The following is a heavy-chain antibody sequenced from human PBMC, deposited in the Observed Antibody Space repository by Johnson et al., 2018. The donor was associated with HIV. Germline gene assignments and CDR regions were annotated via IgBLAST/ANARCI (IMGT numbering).Heavy chain of an antibody. D-gene: IGHD6-19*01. CDR2: ISGSAGIT. J-gene: IGHJ3*02. Sequence: VQLVESGGGVVQPGRSLRLSCAASGFTFSDYYMSWVRQAPGKGLEWVSAISGSAGITYYADSVEGRFTISRDNSRNTLYLQMNSLRAEDTAVYYCAKDLELSPGTARAVGGSFDIWGQGTMVTVSS. CDR3: AKDLELSPGTARAVGGSFDI. CDR1: GFTFSDYY. V-gene: IGHV3-23*04.